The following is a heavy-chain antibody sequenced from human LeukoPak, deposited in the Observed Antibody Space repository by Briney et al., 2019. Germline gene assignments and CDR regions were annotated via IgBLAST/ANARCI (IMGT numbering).Heavy chain of an antibody. J-gene: IGHJ5*02. V-gene: IGHV1-69*05. D-gene: IGHD3-22*01. CDR2: IIPIFGTA. CDR1: GGTFSSYA. CDR3: ARGYYYDSSASWFDP. Sequence: SVKVSCKASGGTFSSYAISWVRQAPGQGLEWMGGIIPIFGTANYAQKFQGRFTITTDESTSTAYMELSSLRSEDTAVYYCARGYYYDSSASWFDPWGQGTLVTVSS.